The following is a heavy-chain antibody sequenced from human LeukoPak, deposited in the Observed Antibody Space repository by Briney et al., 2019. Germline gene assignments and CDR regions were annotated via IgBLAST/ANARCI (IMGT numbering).Heavy chain of an antibody. CDR3: ARHNLFFDDSSGYYDY. V-gene: IGHV4-59*08. D-gene: IGHD3-22*01. J-gene: IGHJ4*02. Sequence: SETLSLTCTVSGGSISSYYWSWIRQPPGKGLEWIGYIYYSGSTNYNPSLKCRVTISVDTSKNQFSLKLSSVTAADTAVYYCARHNLFFDDSSGYYDYWGQGTLVTVSS. CDR2: IYYSGST. CDR1: GGSISSYY.